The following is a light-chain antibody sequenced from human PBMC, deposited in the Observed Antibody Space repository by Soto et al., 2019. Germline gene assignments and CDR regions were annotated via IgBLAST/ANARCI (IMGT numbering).Light chain of an antibody. CDR3: SLYTSENTYV. J-gene: IGLJ1*01. CDR2: AND. CDR1: SSNIGAGFD. Sequence: QSVLTQPPSVSGAPGQRLTISCAGTSSNIGAGFDVHWYQQLPGTAPKLLIYANDDRPSGVPDRFSGSTSGTSASLAITGLQAEDAADYYCSLYTSENTYVFGTGTKVTVL. V-gene: IGLV1-40*01.